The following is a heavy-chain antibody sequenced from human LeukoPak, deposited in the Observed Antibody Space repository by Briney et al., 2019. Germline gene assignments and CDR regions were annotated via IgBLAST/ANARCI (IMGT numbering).Heavy chain of an antibody. CDR2: ICDSGSNT. V-gene: IGHV3-23*05. CDR3: AKEGDPIVPTDSDY. CDR1: GFTFTSYA. Sequence: GGSLRHSCAASGFTFTSYAMNWVRQAPGKGLEWVSAICDSGSNTYYADSVKGGFIISRDNSKNTPYMHMNSLRAEDTGVYYCAKEGDPIVPTDSDYWGQGTLVTVS. J-gene: IGHJ4*02. D-gene: IGHD1-26*01.